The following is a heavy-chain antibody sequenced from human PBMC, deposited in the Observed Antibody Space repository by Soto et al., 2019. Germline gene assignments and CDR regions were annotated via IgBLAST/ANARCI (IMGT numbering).Heavy chain of an antibody. CDR2: IYWDDDK. Sequence: QITLKESGPTLVKPTQTLTLTCTFSGFSLSTSGVGVGWIRQPPGKALEWLALIYWDDDKRYSPSLKSRLTINKDTSKNLVVLTTTNMDPVDTATYYGAHRRVVAGTAYWYFDLWGRGTLVTVSS. D-gene: IGHD6-19*01. V-gene: IGHV2-5*02. CDR3: AHRRVVAGTAYWYFDL. J-gene: IGHJ2*01. CDR1: GFSLSTSGVG.